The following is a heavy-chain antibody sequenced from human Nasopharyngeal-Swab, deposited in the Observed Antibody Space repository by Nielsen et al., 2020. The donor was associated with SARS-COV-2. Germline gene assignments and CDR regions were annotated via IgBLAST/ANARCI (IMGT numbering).Heavy chain of an antibody. J-gene: IGHJ4*02. D-gene: IGHD3-16*02. CDR3: AKVVFSDYVWGSYRYPFDY. CDR1: GFTFSSYA. V-gene: IGHV3-23*01. CDR2: ISGSGGST. Sequence: GGSLRLSCAASGFTFSSYAMSWVRQAPGKGLEWVSAISGSGGSTYYADSVKGRLTISRDNSKNTLYLQMNSLRAEDTAVYYCAKVVFSDYVWGSYRYPFDYWGQGTLVTVSS.